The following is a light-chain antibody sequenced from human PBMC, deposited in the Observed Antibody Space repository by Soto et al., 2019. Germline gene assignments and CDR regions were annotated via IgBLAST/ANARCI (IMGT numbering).Light chain of an antibody. CDR2: KAS. J-gene: IGKJ1*01. V-gene: IGKV1-16*01. CDR3: QEYNSYTGT. Sequence: TQSPSSLSSSLGDRVTITCRASQGINNYLAWYQQKPGKAPKVLIYKASSLQSGVPSRFSGSVSGTEGTLTISSLKNDDVGTYYCQEYNSYTGTFGPGTKVDIK. CDR1: QGINNY.